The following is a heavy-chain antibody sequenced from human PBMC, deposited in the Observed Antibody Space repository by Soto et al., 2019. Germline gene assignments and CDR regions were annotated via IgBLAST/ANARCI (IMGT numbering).Heavy chain of an antibody. Sequence: GASVKVSCKASGYTFTSYGISWVRQAPGQGLEWMGWISAYNGNTNYAQKLQGRVTMTTDTSTSTAYMELRSLRSDDTAVYYCARGCEDSLHDIVVVPAAICASGNLDPWGQGTLVTVSS. V-gene: IGHV1-18*01. CDR3: ARGCEDSLHDIVVVPAAICASGNLDP. CDR1: GYTFTSYG. J-gene: IGHJ5*02. CDR2: ISAYNGNT. D-gene: IGHD2-2*01.